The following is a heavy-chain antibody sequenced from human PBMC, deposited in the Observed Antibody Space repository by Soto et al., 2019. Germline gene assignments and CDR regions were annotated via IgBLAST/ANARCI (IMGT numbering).Heavy chain of an antibody. D-gene: IGHD6-6*01. CDR2: ISSSSSYI. CDR1: GFTFSSYS. J-gene: IGHJ4*02. CDR3: ARASIAARSYPDY. Sequence: EVQLVESGGGLVKPGGSLRLSCAASGFTFSSYSMNWVRQAPGKGLEWVSYISSSSSYIYYADSVKGRFTISRDNAKNSLYLQMNSLRAEDTAVYYCARASIAARSYPDYWGQGTLVTVSS. V-gene: IGHV3-21*01.